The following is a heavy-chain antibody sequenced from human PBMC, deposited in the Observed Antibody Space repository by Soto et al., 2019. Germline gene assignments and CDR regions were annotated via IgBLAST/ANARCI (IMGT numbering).Heavy chain of an antibody. CDR2: ISYDRSNK. Sequence: QVQLVESGGGVVQPGRSLRLSCAASGFTFSVYNMHWVRQAPGKGLEWVAMISYDRSNKNYPDSIKGRFTISRDNSKHTLDLQVNSQRTEDTAIYYCARNTDFDYVNSTDAFDVWGQGTLVTVSS. CDR3: ARNTDFDYVNSTDAFDV. V-gene: IGHV3-30-3*01. J-gene: IGHJ3*01. CDR1: GFTFSVYN. D-gene: IGHD3-10*02.